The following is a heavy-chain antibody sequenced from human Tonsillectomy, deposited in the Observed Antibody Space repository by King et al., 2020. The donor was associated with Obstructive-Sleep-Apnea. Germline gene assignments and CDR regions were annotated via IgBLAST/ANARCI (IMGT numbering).Heavy chain of an antibody. CDR1: GFTFSSYA. CDR2: IWFDGSNK. CDR3: ARDNYENTSGFYLTEAFDI. Sequence: VQLVESGGGVVQPGRSLRLACVVSGFTFSSYAMHWVRQAPGKGLEWVATIWFDGSNKYYADSVKGRFTISRDNSKNTLYLQMNSLRAEDTAVYDCARDNYENTSGFYLTEAFDIGGQGTMVTVSS. V-gene: IGHV3-33*01. J-gene: IGHJ3*02. D-gene: IGHD3-22*01.